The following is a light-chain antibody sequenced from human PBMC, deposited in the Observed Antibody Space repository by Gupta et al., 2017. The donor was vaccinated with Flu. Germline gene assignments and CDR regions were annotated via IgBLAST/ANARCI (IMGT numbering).Light chain of an antibody. CDR1: QSVSYY. CDR3: QQRYNWPPYS. Sequence: EVVLTQSPVTLSLSPGDRATLSCRASQSVSYYLGWYQQKPGQAPRLLIYDTSNRTTGTPARFSGSGSGTDFTLTISSLEPEDFAVYYCQQRYNWPPYSFGQGTKLEFK. CDR2: DTS. J-gene: IGKJ2*03. V-gene: IGKV3-11*01.